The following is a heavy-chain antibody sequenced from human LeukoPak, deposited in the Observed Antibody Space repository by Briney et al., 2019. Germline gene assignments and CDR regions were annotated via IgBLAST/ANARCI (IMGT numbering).Heavy chain of an antibody. CDR1: GGSISSGSYY. Sequence: PSETLSLTCTGSGGSISSGSYYWNWIRQPAGKGLEWIGLIYMSGSTNYNPSLTSRVTISLDTTKNQFSLKLTSVTAADTAVYYCASEYALWGQGTLVTVSS. V-gene: IGHV4-61*02. D-gene: IGHD2-8*01. CDR3: ASEYAL. J-gene: IGHJ4*02. CDR2: IYMSGST.